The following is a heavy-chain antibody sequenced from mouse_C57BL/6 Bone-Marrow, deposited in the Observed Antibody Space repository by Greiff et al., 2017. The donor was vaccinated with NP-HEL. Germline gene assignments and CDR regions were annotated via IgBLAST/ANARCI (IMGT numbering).Heavy chain of an antibody. J-gene: IGHJ3*01. CDR3: ASYYYGSGNGAWFDY. D-gene: IGHD1-1*01. CDR2: IYPGSGST. V-gene: IGHV1-55*01. Sequence: QVQLQQPGAELVKPGASVKMSCKASGYTFTSYWITWVKQRPGQGLEWIGDIYPGSGSTNYNEKFKSKATLTVDTSSSTAYMQLSSLTSEDSAVYYWASYYYGSGNGAWFDYWGQGTLVTVSA. CDR1: GYTFTSYW.